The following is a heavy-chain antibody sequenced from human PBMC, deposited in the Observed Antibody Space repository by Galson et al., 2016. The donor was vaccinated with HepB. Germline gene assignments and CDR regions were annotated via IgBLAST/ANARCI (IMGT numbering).Heavy chain of an antibody. Sequence: VKVSCKASGGTFSSYAISWVRQAPGQGLEWMGGIIPIFGTANYAQKFQGRVTITADESTSTAYMELSSLRSEDTAVYYCARGLGTIFGVVITDYYYYGMDVWGQGTTVTVSS. V-gene: IGHV1-69*01. CDR1: GGTFSSYA. CDR2: IIPIFGTA. CDR3: ARGLGTIFGVVITDYYYYGMDV. D-gene: IGHD3-3*01. J-gene: IGHJ6*02.